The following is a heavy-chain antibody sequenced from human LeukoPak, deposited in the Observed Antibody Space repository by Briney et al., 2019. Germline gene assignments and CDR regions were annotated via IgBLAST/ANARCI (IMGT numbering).Heavy chain of an antibody. D-gene: IGHD2-8*02. J-gene: IGHJ4*02. V-gene: IGHV3-48*02. CDR3: AIPANWWGYFDY. CDR1: GFTFSSVS. Sequence: GGTLRLSCAASGFTFSSVSMNWVRQAPGKGLEWVSYISSRSGTIYYADSVKGRFTISRDNAKNSLYLQMNSLRDEDTAVYYCAIPANWWGYFDYWGQGTLVIVSS. CDR2: ISSRSGTI.